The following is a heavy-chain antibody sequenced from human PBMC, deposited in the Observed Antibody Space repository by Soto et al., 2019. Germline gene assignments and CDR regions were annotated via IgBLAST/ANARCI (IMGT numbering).Heavy chain of an antibody. CDR2: IYHSGST. V-gene: IGHV4-30-2*01. Sequence: SETLSLTCAVSGGSISSGGYSWSWIRQPPGKGLEWIGYIYHSGSTYYNPSLKSRVTISVDRSKNQFSLKLSSVTAADTVVYYCARSRSNAFDIWGQGTMVTVSS. J-gene: IGHJ3*02. CDR1: GGSISSGGYS. CDR3: ARSRSNAFDI.